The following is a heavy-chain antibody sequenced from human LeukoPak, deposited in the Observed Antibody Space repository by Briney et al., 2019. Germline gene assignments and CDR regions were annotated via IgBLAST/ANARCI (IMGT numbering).Heavy chain of an antibody. CDR3: ARDPDYGDYESYGMDV. CDR2: IKQDGSEK. CDR1: GFTFSSYW. J-gene: IGHJ6*02. D-gene: IGHD4-17*01. V-gene: IGHV3-7*01. Sequence: GGSLRLSCAASGFTFSSYWMSWVRQAPGKGLEWVANIKQDGSEKYYVDSVKGRFTISRDNAKNSLYLQMNSLRAEDTAVYYCARDPDYGDYESYGMDVWGQGTTVNVSS.